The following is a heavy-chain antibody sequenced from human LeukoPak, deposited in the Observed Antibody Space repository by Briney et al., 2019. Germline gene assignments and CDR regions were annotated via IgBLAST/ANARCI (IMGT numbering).Heavy chain of an antibody. CDR2: INQDGSEK. J-gene: IGHJ4*02. V-gene: IGHV3-7*01. D-gene: IGHD2-15*01. Sequence: GGSLRPSCAASGFTFSSDWMSWVRQAPGKGLEWVANINQDGSEKYYVDSVKGRFTISRDNAKNSLFLQMNSLRAEDAAVYYCVRVKGSYFDYWGQGALVTVSS. CDR1: GFTFSSDW. CDR3: VRVKGSYFDY.